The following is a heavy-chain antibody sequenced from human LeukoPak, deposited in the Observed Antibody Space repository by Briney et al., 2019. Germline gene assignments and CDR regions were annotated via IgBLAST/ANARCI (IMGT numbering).Heavy chain of an antibody. V-gene: IGHV3-7*03. Sequence: GGSLRLSCAASGFIFNDYWMTWVRQAPGKGLEWVANINQGGSVKQYGDSVKGRFTISRDNAKNSLFLQMDSLRADDTAVYYCARSSEYAYGPWGQGTLVTVSS. CDR3: ARSSEYAYGP. J-gene: IGHJ4*02. CDR2: INQGGSVK. D-gene: IGHD3-10*01. CDR1: GFIFNDYW.